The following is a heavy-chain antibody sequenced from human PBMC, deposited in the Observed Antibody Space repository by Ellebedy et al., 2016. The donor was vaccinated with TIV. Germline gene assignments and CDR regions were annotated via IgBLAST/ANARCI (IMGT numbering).Heavy chain of an antibody. CDR3: AREGEGGFLDY. D-gene: IGHD3-10*01. Sequence: GESLKISXAASGFTFSSYGMHWVRQAPGKGLEWVAVISYDGSNKYYADSVKGRFTISRDNSKNTLYLQMNSLRAEDTAVYYCAREGEGGFLDYWGQGTLVTVSS. CDR1: GFTFSSYG. V-gene: IGHV3-30*03. J-gene: IGHJ4*02. CDR2: ISYDGSNK.